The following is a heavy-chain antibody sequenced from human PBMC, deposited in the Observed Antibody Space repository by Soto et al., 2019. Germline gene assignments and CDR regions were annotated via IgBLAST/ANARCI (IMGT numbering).Heavy chain of an antibody. J-gene: IGHJ3*02. V-gene: IGHV3-9*01. CDR3: AKGPPQDYDSSGYYYGDAFDI. CDR2: ISWNSGST. CDR1: GFTFDDYA. D-gene: IGHD3-22*01. Sequence: EVQLVESGGGLVQPGRSLRLSCAASGFTFDDYAMHWVRQAPGKGLEWVSGISWNSGSTGYADSVKGRFTISRDNAKNSLYLLMNSLRAEDTALYYCAKGPPQDYDSSGYYYGDAFDIWGQGTMVTVSS.